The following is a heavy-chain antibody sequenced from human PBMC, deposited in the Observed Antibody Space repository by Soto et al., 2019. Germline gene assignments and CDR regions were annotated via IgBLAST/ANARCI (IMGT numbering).Heavy chain of an antibody. V-gene: IGHV1-18*04. J-gene: IGHJ6*02. CDR2: ISAYNGNT. Sequence: GASVKVSCKASGYTFTSYGISWVRQAPGQGLEWMGWISAYNGNTNYAQKLQGRVTMTTDTSTSTAYMELRSLRSDDTAVYYCARDTYYDFWSGYWDGMDVWGQGTTVTVSS. CDR3: ARDTYYDFWSGYWDGMDV. D-gene: IGHD3-3*01. CDR1: GYTFTSYG.